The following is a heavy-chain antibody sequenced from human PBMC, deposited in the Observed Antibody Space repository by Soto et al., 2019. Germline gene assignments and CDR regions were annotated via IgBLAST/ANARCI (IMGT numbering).Heavy chain of an antibody. J-gene: IGHJ5*02. V-gene: IGHV3-66*01. CDR3: AAQFTEYYDFWSGFLASAFDP. Sequence: PGGSLRLSCAASGFTVSSNYMSWVRQAPGKGLEWVSVIYSGGSTYYADSVKGGFTISRDNSKNTLYLQMNSLRAEDTAVYYCAAQFTEYYDFWSGFLASAFDPWGQGTLVTVSS. D-gene: IGHD3-3*01. CDR2: IYSGGST. CDR1: GFTVSSNY.